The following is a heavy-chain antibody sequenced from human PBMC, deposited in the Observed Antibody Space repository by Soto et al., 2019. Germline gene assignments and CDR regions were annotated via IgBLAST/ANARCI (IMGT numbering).Heavy chain of an antibody. CDR2: ISGSGGST. J-gene: IGHJ5*02. Sequence: EVQLLESGGGLVQPGGSLRLSCAASGFAFSSYAMSWVRQAPGKGLEWVSAISGSGGSTYYADSVKGRFTISRDNSKNTLYLQMNSLRAEDTAVYYCAKDPLGDSGYDGLGGFDPWGQGTLVTVSS. D-gene: IGHD5-12*01. V-gene: IGHV3-23*01. CDR1: GFAFSSYA. CDR3: AKDPLGDSGYDGLGGFDP.